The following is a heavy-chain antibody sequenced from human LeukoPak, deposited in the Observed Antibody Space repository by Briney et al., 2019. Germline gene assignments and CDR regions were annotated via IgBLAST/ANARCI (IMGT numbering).Heavy chain of an antibody. V-gene: IGHV3-7*01. CDR1: GFIFNKYW. Sequence: GGSLRLSCAASGFIFNKYWMNWVRQAPGKGLEWVANINQDGSEKYYMDSVKGRFTISGDSAKNSLYVQMNSLTAEDTAVYFCARAGLPVAFDYWGQGTLVTVSS. CDR3: ARAGLPVAFDY. J-gene: IGHJ4*02. D-gene: IGHD2-2*01. CDR2: INQDGSEK.